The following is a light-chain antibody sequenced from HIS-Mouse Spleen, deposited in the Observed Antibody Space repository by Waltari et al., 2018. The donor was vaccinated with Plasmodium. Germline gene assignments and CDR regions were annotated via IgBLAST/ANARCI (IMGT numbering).Light chain of an antibody. V-gene: IGKV1-39*01. CDR2: AAS. J-gene: IGKJ4*01. Sequence: DIQMTQSPSSLSASVGDRVTITCRASQSISSYLNWYQQKPGKAPKLLIYAASSLQSGVPSWFSGSGSGIDFTLTISSLQPEDFATYYCQQSYSTPPTFGGGTKVEIK. CDR1: QSISSY. CDR3: QQSYSTPPT.